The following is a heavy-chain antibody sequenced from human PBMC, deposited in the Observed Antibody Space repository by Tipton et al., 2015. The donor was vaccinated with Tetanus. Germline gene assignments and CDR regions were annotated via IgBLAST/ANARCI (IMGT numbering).Heavy chain of an antibody. D-gene: IGHD1-26*01. CDR2: IFPDDSDT. V-gene: IGHV5-51*01. Sequence: QLVQSGADVKKPGESLKISCKASGYSFTSHWIGWVRQMPGKGLEWMGMIFPDDSDTRYSPSFQGHVTFSVDKSTSTVYLQWSSLKASDTAMHFCARMYSPSSPFDRWGQGTLVAVSS. CDR3: ARMYSPSSPFDR. J-gene: IGHJ4*02. CDR1: GYSFTSHW.